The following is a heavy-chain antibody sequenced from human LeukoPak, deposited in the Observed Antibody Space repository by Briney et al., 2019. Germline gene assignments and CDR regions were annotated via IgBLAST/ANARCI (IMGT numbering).Heavy chain of an antibody. V-gene: IGHV4-4*07. CDR2: IYTSGST. Sequence: SETLSLTCTVSGGSISSYYWSWIRQPAGKGLEWIGRIYTSGSTNYSPSLKSRVSMSVDTSKNQFPLKVSSVTAADTAVYYCARGGSGSHFDYWGQGTLVTVSS. J-gene: IGHJ4*02. CDR3: ARGGSGSHFDY. D-gene: IGHD3-10*01. CDR1: GGSISSYY.